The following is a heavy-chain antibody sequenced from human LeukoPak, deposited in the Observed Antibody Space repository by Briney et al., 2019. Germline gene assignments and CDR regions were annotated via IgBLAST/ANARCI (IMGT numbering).Heavy chain of an antibody. CDR1: GFSFSSYA. J-gene: IGHJ4*02. Sequence: GGSLRLSCAASGFSFSSYAMSWVRQAPGKGLEWVSAISGSGGSTYYADSVKGRFTISRDNSKNTLYLQMNSLRAEDTAIYFCAKDRIAVASYFDYWGQGTLVTVSS. V-gene: IGHV3-23*01. CDR2: ISGSGGST. D-gene: IGHD6-19*01. CDR3: AKDRIAVASYFDY.